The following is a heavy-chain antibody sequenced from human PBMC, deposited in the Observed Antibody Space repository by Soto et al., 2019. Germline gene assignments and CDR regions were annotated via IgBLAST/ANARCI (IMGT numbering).Heavy chain of an antibody. CDR3: ARSPDCSSTSCYPDGMDV. CDR1: GFTFSSYE. V-gene: IGHV3-48*03. CDR2: ISSSGSTI. J-gene: IGHJ6*02. D-gene: IGHD2-2*01. Sequence: PGGSLRLSCAASGFTFSSYEMNWVRQAPGKGLERVSCISSSGSTIYYADSVKGRFTISRDNAKNSLYLQMNSLRAEDTAVYYCARSPDCSSTSCYPDGMDVWGQGTTVTVSS.